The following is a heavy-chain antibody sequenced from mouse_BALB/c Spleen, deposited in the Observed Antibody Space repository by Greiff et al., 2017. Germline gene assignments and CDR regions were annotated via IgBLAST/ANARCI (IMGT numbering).Heavy chain of an antibody. CDR1: GFTFSDYY. Sequence: EVQLVESGGGLVKPGGSLKLSCAASGFTFSDYYMYWVRQTPEKRLEWVATISDGGSYTYYPDSVKGRFTISRDNAKNNLYLQMSSLKSEDTAMYYCARIYDGYYGGFAYWGQGTLVTVSA. CDR3: ARIYDGYYGGFAY. D-gene: IGHD2-3*01. J-gene: IGHJ3*01. V-gene: IGHV5-4*02. CDR2: ISDGGSYT.